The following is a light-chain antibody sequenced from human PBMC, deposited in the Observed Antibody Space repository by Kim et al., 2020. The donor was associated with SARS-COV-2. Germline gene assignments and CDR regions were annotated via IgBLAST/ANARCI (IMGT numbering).Light chain of an antibody. CDR3: QQYGTPPRT. J-gene: IGKJ1*01. V-gene: IGKV3-20*01. Sequence: SPGDRATLSCRASQSVSFTYLAWYQQKPGQAPRLLIFGASSRAAGIPDRFSASGSGTDFTLTISRLEPEDLAVYYCQQYGTPPRTFGQGTKVDIK. CDR1: QSVSFTY. CDR2: GAS.